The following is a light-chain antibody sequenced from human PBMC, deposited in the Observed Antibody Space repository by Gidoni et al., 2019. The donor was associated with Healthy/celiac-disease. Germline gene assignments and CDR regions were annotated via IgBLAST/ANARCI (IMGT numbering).Light chain of an antibody. Sequence: QSALTQPASVSGSPGQSITISYTGTSSDVGGYNYVPWYQQHPGKAPKLMIYEVSNRPSGVSNRFSGSKSGNTASLTISGLQAEDEADYYCSSYTSSSTPGWVFGGGTKLTVL. CDR1: SSDVGGYNY. J-gene: IGLJ3*02. V-gene: IGLV2-14*01. CDR2: EVS. CDR3: SSYTSSSTPGWV.